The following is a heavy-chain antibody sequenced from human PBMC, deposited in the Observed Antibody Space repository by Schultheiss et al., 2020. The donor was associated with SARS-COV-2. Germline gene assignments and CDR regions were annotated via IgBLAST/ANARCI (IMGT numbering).Heavy chain of an antibody. CDR3: ATGDCSGGSCYSSGYYYYGMDV. V-gene: IGHV1-24*01. Sequence: ASVKVSCKASGYTFTHYYIHWVRQAPGQGLEWMGGFDPEDGETIYAQKFQGRVTMTEDTSTDTAYMELSSLRSEDTAVYYCATGDCSGGSCYSSGYYYYGMDVWGQGTTVTVSS. CDR1: GYTFTHYY. CDR2: FDPEDGET. J-gene: IGHJ6*02. D-gene: IGHD2-15*01.